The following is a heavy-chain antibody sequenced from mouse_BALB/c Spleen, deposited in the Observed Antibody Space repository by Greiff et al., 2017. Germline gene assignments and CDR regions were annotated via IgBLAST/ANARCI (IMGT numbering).Heavy chain of an antibody. J-gene: IGHJ2*01. V-gene: IGHV1-63*02. CDR1: GYTFTNYW. Sequence: VQLQQSGAELVRPGTSVKISCKASGYTFTNYWLGWVKQRPGHGLEWIGDIYPGGGYTNYNEKFKGKATLTADTSSSTAYMQLSSLTSEDSAVYFCARCYYGNYYYFDYWGQGTTLTVSS. CDR2: IYPGGGYT. CDR3: ARCYYGNYYYFDY. D-gene: IGHD2-1*01.